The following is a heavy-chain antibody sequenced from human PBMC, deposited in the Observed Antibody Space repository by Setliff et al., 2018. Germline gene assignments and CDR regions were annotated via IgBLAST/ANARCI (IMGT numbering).Heavy chain of an antibody. CDR2: VNSDGGYT. V-gene: IGHV3-74*03. Sequence: PEGSMRLSCAASGFTFSSYWMHWVRQVPGKGLGWVSNVNSDGGYTTYADSVKGRFTISRDNAKKTLYLQMNSLRAEDTAVYYCARGLSEGVGVDDYWGQGTLVTVSS. CDR1: GFTFSSYW. D-gene: IGHD1-26*01. CDR3: ARGLSEGVGVDDY. J-gene: IGHJ4*02.